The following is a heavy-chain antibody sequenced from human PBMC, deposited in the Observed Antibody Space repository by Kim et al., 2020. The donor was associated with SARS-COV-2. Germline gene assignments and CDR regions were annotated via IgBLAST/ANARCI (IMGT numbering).Heavy chain of an antibody. V-gene: IGHV4-31*02. Sequence: YYTPSLKRRVTISVDTSKNPFSLKLGSVTAADTAVYYCARDPGDGDWFDPWGQGTLVTVSS. J-gene: IGHJ5*02. CDR3: ARDPGDGDWFDP. D-gene: IGHD3-10*01.